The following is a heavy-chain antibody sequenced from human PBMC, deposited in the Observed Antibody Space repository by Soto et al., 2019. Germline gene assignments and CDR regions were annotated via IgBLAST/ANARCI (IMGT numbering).Heavy chain of an antibody. Sequence: GASVKVSCKVSGYTLTELSMHWVRQAPGKGLEWMGGFDPEDGETIYAQKFQGRVTMTEETSTDTAYMELSSLRSEDTAVYYFATVTRIQLWFGFAPWAQGTLVTVSS. V-gene: IGHV1-24*01. CDR1: GYTLTELS. J-gene: IGHJ5*02. CDR2: FDPEDGET. D-gene: IGHD5-18*01. CDR3: ATVTRIQLWFGFAP.